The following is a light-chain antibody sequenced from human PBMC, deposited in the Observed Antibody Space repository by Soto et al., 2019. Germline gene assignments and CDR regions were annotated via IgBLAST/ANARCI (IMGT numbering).Light chain of an antibody. V-gene: IGKV3-20*01. CDR3: QQYGSSSFT. Sequence: EIVLTQSPGTLSLSPGERATLSCRASPSVSSSYLAWYQQKPGQAPRLLIYGASSRATGSPDRFSGSGSGTDFTLTISRLEPEDFAVYYCQQYGSSSFTFGPGTKVDIK. J-gene: IGKJ3*01. CDR2: GAS. CDR1: PSVSSSY.